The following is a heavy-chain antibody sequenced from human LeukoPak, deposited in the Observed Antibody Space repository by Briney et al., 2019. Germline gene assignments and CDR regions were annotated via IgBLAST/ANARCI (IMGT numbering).Heavy chain of an antibody. CDR3: ARPLGGGEDAFDI. CDR2: MNPNSGNT. J-gene: IGHJ3*02. CDR1: GYTFTSYD. Sequence: ASVKVSCKASGYTFTSYDINSGRQATGQGLEWMGWMNPNSGNTGYAQKFQGRVTMTRNTSINTAYMELSSLRSEDTAVYYCARPLGGGEDAFDIWGQGTMVTVSS. D-gene: IGHD3-16*01. V-gene: IGHV1-8*01.